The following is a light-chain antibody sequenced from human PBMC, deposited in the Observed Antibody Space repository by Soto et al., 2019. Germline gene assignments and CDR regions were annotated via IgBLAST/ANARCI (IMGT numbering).Light chain of an antibody. CDR3: QQYYRGIT. CDR1: QDISSY. Sequence: DNQMTQSPSSLSASVGDRVTITCQASQDISSYVYWYQQKPGKAPKLLIYDASNLETGVPSRFSGSGSETDFTFTISSLQPEDIATYYCQQYYRGITFGPGTKVDI. CDR2: DAS. V-gene: IGKV1-33*01. J-gene: IGKJ3*01.